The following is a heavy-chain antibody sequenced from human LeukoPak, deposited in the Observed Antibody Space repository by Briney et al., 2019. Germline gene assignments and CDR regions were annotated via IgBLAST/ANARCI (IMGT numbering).Heavy chain of an antibody. CDR1: DGSVSSSSYY. CDR3: ARVRGSFDY. CDR2: MFYGGYS. D-gene: IGHD3-10*01. Sequence: PSETLSLTCTVSDGSVSSSSYYWGWIRQPPGKGLEWIGSMFYGGYSYYNPSLKSRLTISVDTTKNQFSLKRSSMTAADTAVYYCARVRGSFDYWGQGLLVTVSS. V-gene: IGHV4-39*02. J-gene: IGHJ4*02.